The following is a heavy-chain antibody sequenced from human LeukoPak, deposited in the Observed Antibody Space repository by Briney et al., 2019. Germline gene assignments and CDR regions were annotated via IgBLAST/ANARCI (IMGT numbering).Heavy chain of an antibody. CDR3: AKDKGSSGYYYTIDY. D-gene: IGHD3-22*01. Sequence: PGGSLRLSCAASGFTFSSYAMSWVRQAPGKGLKWVSAISGSGGSTYYADSVKGRFTISRDNSKNTLYLQMNSLRAEDTAVYYCAKDKGSSGYYYTIDYWGQGTLVTVSS. V-gene: IGHV3-23*01. CDR2: ISGSGGST. CDR1: GFTFSSYA. J-gene: IGHJ4*02.